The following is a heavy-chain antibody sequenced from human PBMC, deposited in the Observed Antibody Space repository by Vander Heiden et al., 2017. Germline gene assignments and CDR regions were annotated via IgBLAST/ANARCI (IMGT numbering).Heavy chain of an antibody. V-gene: IGHV3-23*01. CDR3: AGQNSGSYNY. J-gene: IGHJ4*02. CDR2: ISGSGGST. Sequence: EVKLLDSGGGLVQPGGFLRLPWSASEFSFCTDAMSWVPQAPGKGLEWVSAISGSGGSTYYADSVKGRFTISRDNSKNTLYLQMNSLRADDTAVYYCAGQNSGSYNYWGQGTLVTVSS. D-gene: IGHD1-26*01. CDR1: EFSFCTDA.